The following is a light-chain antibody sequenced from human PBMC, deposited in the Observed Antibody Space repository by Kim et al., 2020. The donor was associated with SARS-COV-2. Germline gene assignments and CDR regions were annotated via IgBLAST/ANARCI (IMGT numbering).Light chain of an antibody. CDR2: SDN. CDR1: SSNIGSNT. V-gene: IGLV1-44*01. CDR3: AACDDSLNGPV. Sequence: QSVLTQPPSASGTPGQRVTISCTGSSSNIGSNTVNWYQQHPGTAPKLLIYSDNKRPSGVPDRFSGSKSGTSASLAISGLQSEDEADYYCAACDDSLNGPVFGGGTQLTVL. J-gene: IGLJ2*01.